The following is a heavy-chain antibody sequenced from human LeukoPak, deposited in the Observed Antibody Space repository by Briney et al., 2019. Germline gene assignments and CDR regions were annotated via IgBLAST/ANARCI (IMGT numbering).Heavy chain of an antibody. V-gene: IGHV4-4*07. CDR1: GGSISSYY. J-gene: IGHJ6*03. CDR3: ARVGGSYSYYYYMDV. CDR2: IYTSGST. Sequence: PSETLSPTCTVSGGSISSYYWSWIRQPAGKGLEWIGRIYTSGSTNYNPSLKSRVTMSVDTSKNQFSLKLSSVTAADTAVYYCARVGGSYSYYYYMDVWGKGTTVTVSS. D-gene: IGHD1-26*01.